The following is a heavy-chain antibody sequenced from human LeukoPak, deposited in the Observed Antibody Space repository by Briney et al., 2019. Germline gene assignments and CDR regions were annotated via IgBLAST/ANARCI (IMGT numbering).Heavy chain of an antibody. V-gene: IGHV1-18*01. CDR3: ARYRGIWFAELLSY. J-gene: IGHJ4*02. Sequence: GASVKVSCKASGYTFTSYGIRCVRQAPGQGLEWMGWISAYNGNTNYAQKLQGRVTMTTDTSTSTAYMELRSLRSDDTAVYYCARYRGIWFAELLSYWGQGSLVTVSS. CDR2: ISAYNGNT. CDR1: GYTFTSYG. D-gene: IGHD3-10*01.